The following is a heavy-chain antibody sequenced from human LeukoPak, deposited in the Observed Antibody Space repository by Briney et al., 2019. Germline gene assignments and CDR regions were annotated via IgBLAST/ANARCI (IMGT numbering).Heavy chain of an antibody. CDR2: IYHSGST. Sequence: PSETLSLTWAVSGGSISSGGYSWSWIRQPPGKGLEWIGYIYHSGSTYYNPSLKSRVTISVDRSKNQFSLKLSSVTAADTAVYYCARVTPLGYCSSTSCYAGLGTFDIWGQGTMVTVSS. CDR3: ARVTPLGYCSSTSCYAGLGTFDI. J-gene: IGHJ3*02. V-gene: IGHV4-30-2*01. D-gene: IGHD2-2*01. CDR1: GGSISSGGYS.